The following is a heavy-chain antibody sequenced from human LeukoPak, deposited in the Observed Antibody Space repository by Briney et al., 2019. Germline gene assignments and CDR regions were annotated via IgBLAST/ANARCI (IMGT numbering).Heavy chain of an antibody. Sequence: GGSLRLSCAVSGFTFSDSHMTWIRQAPGKGLEWVSYISNSGSSISYADSVKGRFTTSRDNAKSSLYLQMNSLRAEDTAVYYCARVLRYCSGGNCYSGGLGYMDVWGKGTTVTISS. J-gene: IGHJ6*03. V-gene: IGHV3-11*01. CDR1: GFTFSDSH. CDR2: ISNSGSSI. CDR3: ARVLRYCSGGNCYSGGLGYMDV. D-gene: IGHD2-15*01.